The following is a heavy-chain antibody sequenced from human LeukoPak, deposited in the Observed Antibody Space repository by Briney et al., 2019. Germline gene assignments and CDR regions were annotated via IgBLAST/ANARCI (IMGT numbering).Heavy chain of an antibody. CDR1: GLTFRNAW. J-gene: IGHJ6*04. CDR2: IKSKTDGGTT. D-gene: IGHD3-3*01. V-gene: IGHV3-15*01. CDR3: TTGLLRSLEWSWDV. Sequence: GGSLRLSCAASGLTFRNAWMTWVRQAPGKGLEWVGRIKSKTDGGTTDYAAPVKGRFTISRDDSKNTLYLQMNSLKTEDTAVYYCTTGLLRSLEWSWDVWGKGTTVTVSS.